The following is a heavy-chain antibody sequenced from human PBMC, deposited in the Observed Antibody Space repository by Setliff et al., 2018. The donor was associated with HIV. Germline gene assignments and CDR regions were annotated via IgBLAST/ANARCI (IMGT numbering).Heavy chain of an antibody. Sequence: ASVKVSCKASGYTFTTYSLHWVRQAPGQSLEWTGWINVGSGDTKYSQDFQGRLSLTRDTSANTVYMELSSLTSDDTAVYFCARGALLAAFDFDHWGHGTLVTVSS. CDR2: INVGSGDT. J-gene: IGHJ4*01. CDR3: ARGALLAAFDFDH. V-gene: IGHV1-3*01. D-gene: IGHD2-8*02. CDR1: GYTFTTYS.